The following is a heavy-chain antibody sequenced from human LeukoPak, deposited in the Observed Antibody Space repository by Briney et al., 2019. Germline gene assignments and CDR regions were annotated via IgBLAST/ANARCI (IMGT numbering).Heavy chain of an antibody. D-gene: IGHD6-19*01. V-gene: IGHV1-18*01. CDR2: ISVYNGNT. Sequence: ASVKVSCKASGYTFIPYGVTWVRQAPGQGLEGMGWISVYNGNTNYVEKLQGRVIMTTDTSTNTAYMELRSLRSDDTAMYYCARDIPQEAVSGGIDYWGQGTLVTVSS. CDR1: GYTFIPYG. CDR3: ARDIPQEAVSGGIDY. J-gene: IGHJ4*02.